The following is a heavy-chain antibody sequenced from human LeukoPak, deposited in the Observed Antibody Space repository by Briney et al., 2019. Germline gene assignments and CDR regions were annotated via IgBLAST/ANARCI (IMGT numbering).Heavy chain of an antibody. Sequence: SETLSLTCTVSGGSISSYYWSWIRQPPGKGLEWIGYIYYSGSTNYNPSLKSRVTISVDTSKNQFSLKLSSVTAADTAGYYCARAAGIAAADYYFDYWGQGTLVTVSS. V-gene: IGHV4-59*01. CDR2: IYYSGST. CDR3: ARAAGIAAADYYFDY. D-gene: IGHD6-13*01. J-gene: IGHJ4*02. CDR1: GGSISSYY.